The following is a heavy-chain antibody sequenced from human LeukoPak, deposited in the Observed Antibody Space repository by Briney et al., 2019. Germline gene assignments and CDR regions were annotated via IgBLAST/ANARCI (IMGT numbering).Heavy chain of an antibody. D-gene: IGHD2-2*01. CDR3: ATARIVPAATGGYYYMDV. J-gene: IGHJ6*03. CDR1: GYTFTSYG. V-gene: IGHV1-18*01. CDR2: ISAYNGNT. Sequence: ASVKVSCKASGYTFTSYGISWVRQAPGQGLEWMGWISAYNGNTNYAQKLQGRVTMTTDTSTSTAYMELRSLRSEDTAVYYCATARIVPAATGGYYYMDVWGKGTTVTVSS.